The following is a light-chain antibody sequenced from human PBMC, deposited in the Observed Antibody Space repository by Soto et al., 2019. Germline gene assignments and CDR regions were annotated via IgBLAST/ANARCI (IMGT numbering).Light chain of an antibody. Sequence: EIVLTQSPGTLSLSAGERATLSCRASQSVSSNFLAWYQQKPGQAPRLLIYGASTRATGIPARFSGSGSGTEFTLTISSLQSEDFAVYYCQQYNNWPQTFGQGTKVDIK. V-gene: IGKV3-15*01. CDR1: QSVSSN. CDR3: QQYNNWPQT. J-gene: IGKJ1*01. CDR2: GAS.